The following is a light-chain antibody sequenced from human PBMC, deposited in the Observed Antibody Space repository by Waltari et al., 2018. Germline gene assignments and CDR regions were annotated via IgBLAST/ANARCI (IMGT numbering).Light chain of an antibody. V-gene: IGKV3-15*01. CDR1: QSIRSN. CDR3: QQYHHWST. Sequence: EIVMTQSPATLAVSPGERGTLSCRDSQSIRSNLAWYQQKPGQAPRPLIYDASTRVTDIPARFSGSGSGTEFTLTISSLQSEDFAVYYCQQYHHWSTFGGGTKVEIK. J-gene: IGKJ4*01. CDR2: DAS.